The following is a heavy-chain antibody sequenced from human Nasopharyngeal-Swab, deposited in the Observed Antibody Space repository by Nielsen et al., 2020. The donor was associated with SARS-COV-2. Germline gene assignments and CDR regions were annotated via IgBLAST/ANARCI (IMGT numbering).Heavy chain of an antibody. D-gene: IGHD3-22*01. CDR2: IIPIFGIA. CDR1: GCTFSSYA. CDR3: ASEGGGDYYDSRRYYNYVMDV. V-gene: IGHV1-69*04. J-gene: IGHJ6*02. Sequence: SVKVSCKASGCTFSSYAISWVRQAPGQGLEWMGRIIPIFGIANYAKKLQGRVTITEDKSTNTAYMELSSLRSEDTAGYYCASEGGGDYYDSRRYYNYVMDVWGQGTTVTVSS.